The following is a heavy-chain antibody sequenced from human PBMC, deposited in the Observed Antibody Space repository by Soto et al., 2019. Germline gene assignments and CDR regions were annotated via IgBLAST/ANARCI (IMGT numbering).Heavy chain of an antibody. V-gene: IGHV4-34*01. J-gene: IGHJ4*02. CDR1: GGSFSGYY. CDR3: PRGGGSGTVERHYYDSSGYKRLYFDY. D-gene: IGHD3-22*01. CDR2: INHSGST. Sequence: QVQLQQWGAGLLKPSETLSLTCAVYGGSFSGYYWSWIRQPPGKGLEWIGEINHSGSTNYNPSLKSRVTMSVDTSKNQFSLKRSSVTAADTAVYYCPRGGGSGTVERHYYDSSGYKRLYFDYWGQGTLVTVSS.